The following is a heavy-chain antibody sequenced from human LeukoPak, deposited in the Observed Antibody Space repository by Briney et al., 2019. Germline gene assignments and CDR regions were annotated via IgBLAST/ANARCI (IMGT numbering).Heavy chain of an antibody. J-gene: IGHJ4*02. CDR3: AKDGTYGSGSYYYFDY. Sequence: GGSLRLSCAASGFTFSSYAMSWVRQAPGKGLEWVSAIGGSGGSTYYADSVKGRFTISRDNSKNTLYLQMNSLRAEDTAVYYCAKDGTYGSGSYYYFDYWGQGTLVTVSS. CDR1: GFTFSSYA. D-gene: IGHD3-10*01. CDR2: IGGSGGST. V-gene: IGHV3-23*01.